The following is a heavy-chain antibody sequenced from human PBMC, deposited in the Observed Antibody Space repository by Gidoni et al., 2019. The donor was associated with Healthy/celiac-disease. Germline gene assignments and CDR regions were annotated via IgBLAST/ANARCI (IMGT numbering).Heavy chain of an antibody. CDR1: GFTFSSYS. CDR2: ISSSSSYI. V-gene: IGHV3-21*01. J-gene: IGHJ4*02. Sequence: EVQLVESGGGLVKPGGSLRLSCAASGFTFSSYSRNWVRQDPGKGLEWVSSISSSSSYIYYADSVKGRFTISRDNAKNSLYLQMNSLRAEDTAVYYCARASITYYYDSSGYYFDYWGQGTLVTVSS. D-gene: IGHD3-22*01. CDR3: ARASITYYYDSSGYYFDY.